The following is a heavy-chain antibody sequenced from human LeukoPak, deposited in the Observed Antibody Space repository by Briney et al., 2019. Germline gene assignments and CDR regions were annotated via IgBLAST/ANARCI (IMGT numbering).Heavy chain of an antibody. CDR3: ARAGYCSGGSCYKNFDY. CDR2: IYYGGST. V-gene: IGHV4-31*03. D-gene: IGHD2-15*01. Sequence: SQTLSLTCTVSGGSISSGGYYWSWIRQHPGKGLEWIGYIYYGGSTYYNPSLKSRVTISVDTSKNQFSLKLSSVTAADTAVYYCARAGYCSGGSCYKNFDYWGQGTLVTVSS. J-gene: IGHJ4*02. CDR1: GGSISSGGYY.